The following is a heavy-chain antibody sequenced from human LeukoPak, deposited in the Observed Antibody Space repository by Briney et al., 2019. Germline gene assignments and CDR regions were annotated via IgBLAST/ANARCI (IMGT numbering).Heavy chain of an antibody. CDR3: ARVMNREGTNY. J-gene: IGHJ4*02. Sequence: GGSLRLSCAASGFTFSSYEMNWVRQAPGKGLEWVSVISYDGSDKYYADSVKGQFTISRDNSKNTLYLQMNSLRSDDTAVYYCARVMNREGTNYWGQGTLVTVSS. CDR1: GFTFSSYE. D-gene: IGHD1/OR15-1a*01. CDR2: ISYDGSDK. V-gene: IGHV3-30*03.